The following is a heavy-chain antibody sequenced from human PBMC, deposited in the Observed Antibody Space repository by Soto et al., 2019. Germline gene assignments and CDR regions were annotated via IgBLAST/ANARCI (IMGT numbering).Heavy chain of an antibody. D-gene: IGHD1-7*01. V-gene: IGHV4-39*02. CDR1: GDSISKSAYY. Sequence: SETLSLTCSVSGDSISKSAYYWDWIRQPPGKGLEWIGSIHYSGSTYYSPSLKSRVTISVDTSKNHFSLNLSSVTAADTAVYYCARGWNSGSGGGMDVWGQGTTVTVSS. CDR2: IHYSGST. J-gene: IGHJ6*02. CDR3: ARGWNSGSGGGMDV.